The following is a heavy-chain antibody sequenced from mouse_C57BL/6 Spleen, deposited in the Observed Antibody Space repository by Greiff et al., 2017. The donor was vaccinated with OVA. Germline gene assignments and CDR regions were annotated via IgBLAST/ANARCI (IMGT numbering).Heavy chain of an antibody. CDR2: INYDGSST. V-gene: IGHV5-16*01. D-gene: IGHD2-3*01. J-gene: IGHJ1*03. CDR3: ARDEGLLRYFDV. Sequence: EVHLVESEGGLVQPGSSMKLSCTASGFTFSDYYMAWVRQVPEKGLEWVANINYDGSSTYYLDSLKSRFIISRDNAKNILYLQMSSLKSEDTATYYCARDEGLLRYFDVWGTGTTVTVSS. CDR1: GFTFSDYY.